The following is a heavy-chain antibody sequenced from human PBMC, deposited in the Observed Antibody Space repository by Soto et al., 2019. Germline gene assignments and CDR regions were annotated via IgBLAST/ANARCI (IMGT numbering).Heavy chain of an antibody. Sequence: VQLVESGGGEVQPGRSLRLSCAASGFTYTDFALHWVRQAPGKGLEWVAIISYDGSDKYYADSVKGRFAISRDNPKNTLYLEMNSLIPEDTAVYFCARRAWDSYSAIDVWGQGTTVTVFS. CDR1: GFTYTDFA. J-gene: IGHJ6*02. CDR2: ISYDGSDK. D-gene: IGHD3-22*01. CDR3: ARRAWDSYSAIDV. V-gene: IGHV3-30*09.